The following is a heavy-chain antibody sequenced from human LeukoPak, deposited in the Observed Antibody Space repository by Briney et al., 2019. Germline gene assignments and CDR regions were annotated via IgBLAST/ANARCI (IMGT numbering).Heavy chain of an antibody. CDR3: ANLPGATMIVDAFDI. CDR2: ISGSCGST. CDR1: GFTFSSYA. D-gene: IGHD3-22*01. Sequence: GGSLRLSCAASGFTFSSYAMSWVRQAPGKGLEWVSAISGSCGSTYYADSVKGRFTISRDNSKNTLYLQMNSLRAEDTSVYYCANLPGATMIVDAFDIWGQGTMVTVSS. V-gene: IGHV3-23*01. J-gene: IGHJ3*02.